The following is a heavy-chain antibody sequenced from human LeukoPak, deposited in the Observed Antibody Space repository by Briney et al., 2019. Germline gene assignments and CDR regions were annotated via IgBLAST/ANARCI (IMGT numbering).Heavy chain of an antibody. D-gene: IGHD1-7*01. CDR2: IYSAGRT. CDR1: GFTVSSNY. Sequence: GGSLRLSCAASGFTVSSNYLSWVRQAPGKGLEWVSLIYSAGRTYYADSVRGRFTISRDNSKDTLYLQMTSLRVEDTAVYYCAKDRLDSTYGTTANDAFDIWGQGTMVTVSS. J-gene: IGHJ3*02. V-gene: IGHV3-53*01. CDR3: AKDRLDSTYGTTANDAFDI.